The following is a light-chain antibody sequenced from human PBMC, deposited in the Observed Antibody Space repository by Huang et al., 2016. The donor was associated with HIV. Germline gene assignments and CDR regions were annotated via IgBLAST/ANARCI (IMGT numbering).Light chain of an antibody. CDR1: QSVSDTY. J-gene: IGKJ4*01. CDR3: QQYVNSRLT. V-gene: IGKV3-20*01. Sequence: EIVLTQSPGTLSLSPGERATLSCGASQSVSDTYLAWYQQKPGQAPRLLIYGASRRVTGVPDRFSGSGSGTDFTLTISGLEPEDFAVYYCQQYVNSRLTFGGGTKVEIK. CDR2: GAS.